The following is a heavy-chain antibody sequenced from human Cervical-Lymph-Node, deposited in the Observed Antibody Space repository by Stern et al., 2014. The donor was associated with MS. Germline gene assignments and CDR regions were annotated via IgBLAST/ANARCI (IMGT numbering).Heavy chain of an antibody. CDR2: ISHDGNDK. CDR1: GFTFFKFG. J-gene: IGHJ4*02. D-gene: IGHD3-3*01. CDR3: ESHNYDLSGYPG. V-gene: IGHV3-30*03. Sequence: QVQLVASGGGVVQPGRPLRLSCEASGFTFFKFGMHWVRQAPGKGPEWVAVISHDGNDKFYADSVQGRFTISRDNSKNTLYLQMSSLRVEDTAVYYCESHNYDLSGYPGWGQGTLVTVSS.